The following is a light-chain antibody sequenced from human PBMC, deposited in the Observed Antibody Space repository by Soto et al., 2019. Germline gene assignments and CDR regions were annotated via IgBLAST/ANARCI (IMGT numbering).Light chain of an antibody. J-gene: IGKJ1*01. CDR1: QHLGGR. V-gene: IGKV1-12*01. CDR2: AAS. CDR3: LQVYSFPRT. Sequence: DIQSTQSPSSVSASVGDRITIARRSSQHLGGRLAWFQQKPGKAPQYLIQAASILQSGVPSRFSGSGSGTEFILTINNLQPEDFASYFCLQVYSFPRTFGLGTRWIS.